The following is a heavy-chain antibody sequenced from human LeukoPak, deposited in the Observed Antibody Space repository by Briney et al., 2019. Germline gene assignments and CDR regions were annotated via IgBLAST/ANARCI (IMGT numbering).Heavy chain of an antibody. CDR2: IYTSGST. Sequence: SETLSLTCTVSGGSISSGSYYWSWIRQPAWKGLEWIGRIYTSGSTNYNPSLKSRVTISVDTSKNQFSLKLSSVTAADTAVYYCAREVVTPYFDYWGQGTLVTVSS. V-gene: IGHV4-61*02. J-gene: IGHJ4*02. D-gene: IGHD4-23*01. CDR1: GGSISSGSYY. CDR3: AREVVTPYFDY.